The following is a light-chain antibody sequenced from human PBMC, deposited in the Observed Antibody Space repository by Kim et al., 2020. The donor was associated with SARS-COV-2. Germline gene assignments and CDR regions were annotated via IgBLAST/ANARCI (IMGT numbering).Light chain of an antibody. CDR2: GAS. Sequence: SGSPGERATLSCRASKSVSSNLAWYQQKPGQAPRLLIYGASTRATGIPARFSGSGSGTESTLTISSLQSEDFAVYYCQQYNNWWTFGQGTKVDIK. CDR3: QQYNNWWT. CDR1: KSVSSN. J-gene: IGKJ1*01. V-gene: IGKV3-15*01.